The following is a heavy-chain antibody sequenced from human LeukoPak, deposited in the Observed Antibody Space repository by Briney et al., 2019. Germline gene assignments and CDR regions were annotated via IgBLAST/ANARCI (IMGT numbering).Heavy chain of an antibody. D-gene: IGHD2-2*01. J-gene: IGHJ6*03. V-gene: IGHV1-2*02. CDR2: INPNSGGT. CDR1: GYTFTGYY. CDR3: ARAGLGSTSYYYYYYMDV. Sequence: ASVKASCKASGYTFTGYYMHWVRQAPGQGLEWMGWINPNSGGTNYAQKFQGRVTMTRDTSISTAYMELSRLRSDDTAVYYCARAGLGSTSYYYYYYMDVWGKGTTVTVSS.